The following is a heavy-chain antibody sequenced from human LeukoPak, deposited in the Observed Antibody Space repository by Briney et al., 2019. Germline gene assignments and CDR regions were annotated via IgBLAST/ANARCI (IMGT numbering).Heavy chain of an antibody. V-gene: IGHV4-59*01. CDR3: AKTLRDLFSSYYYYYMDV. CDR1: GGSISTYN. Sequence: SETLSLTCTVSGGSISTYNWSWIRQPPGKGPEWIGYIYYSGSTNYNPSLKSRVTISVDTSKNQFSLELSSVTAAETAVYYCAKTLRDLFSSYYYYYMDVWGKGTTVTVSS. J-gene: IGHJ6*03. CDR2: IYYSGST. D-gene: IGHD3-10*01.